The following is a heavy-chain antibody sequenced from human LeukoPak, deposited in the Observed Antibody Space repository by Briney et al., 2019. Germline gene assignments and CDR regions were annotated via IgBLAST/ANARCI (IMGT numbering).Heavy chain of an antibody. CDR2: IYYSGST. CDR3: ARETAMVRGITQYNWFEP. J-gene: IGHJ5*02. V-gene: IGHV4-59*01. Sequence: VKPSETLSLTCTVSGGSISSYYWSWIRQPPEKGLEWIGNIYYSGSTDYNPSLKSRVTISLDTSKNQFSLKLNSVTAADTAVYYCARETAMVRGITQYNWFEPWGQGTLVTVSS. CDR1: GGSISSYY. D-gene: IGHD3-10*01.